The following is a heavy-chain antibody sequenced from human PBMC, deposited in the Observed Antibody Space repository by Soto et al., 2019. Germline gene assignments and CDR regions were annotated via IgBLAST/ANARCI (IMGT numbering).Heavy chain of an antibody. CDR3: AKGIAVAGTASWDY. Sequence: ASVKVSCKASGYTFTSYGISWVRQAPGQGLEWMGWISAYNGNTNYAQKLQGRVTMTTDTSTSTAYMELRSLRSDDTAVYYCAKGIAVAGTASWDYWGQGTLVTVSS. CDR2: ISAYNGNT. V-gene: IGHV1-18*01. CDR1: GYTFTSYG. J-gene: IGHJ4*02. D-gene: IGHD6-19*01.